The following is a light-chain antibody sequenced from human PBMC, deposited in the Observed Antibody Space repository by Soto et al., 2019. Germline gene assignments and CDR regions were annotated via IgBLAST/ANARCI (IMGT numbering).Light chain of an antibody. CDR3: QQRNVWPPVT. CDR1: PSVTNF. V-gene: IGKV3-11*01. CDR2: GAF. J-gene: IGKJ5*01. Sequence: EVVLTQSPGTPSFSPGERATLSWRASPSVTNFLAWYQQKPGQAPRLLIYGAFNRATGIPARFSGRRSGTDFTLTISSLEPEDSAVYYCQQRNVWPPVTSGQGTRLEIK.